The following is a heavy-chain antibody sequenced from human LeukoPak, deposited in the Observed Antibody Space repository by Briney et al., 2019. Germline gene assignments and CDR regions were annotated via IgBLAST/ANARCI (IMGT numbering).Heavy chain of an antibody. CDR2: IWYDGSNK. D-gene: IGHD3-10*01. V-gene: IGHV3-33*01. CDR3: ARVRGGSGSRRPQYYYGMDV. CDR1: GFTFSSYG. Sequence: GGSPRLSCAASGFTFSSYGMHWVRQAPGKGLEWVAVIWYDGSNKYYADSVKGRFTISRDNSKNTLYLQMNSLRAEDTAVYYCARVRGGSGSRRPQYYYGMDVWGKGTTVTVSS. J-gene: IGHJ6*04.